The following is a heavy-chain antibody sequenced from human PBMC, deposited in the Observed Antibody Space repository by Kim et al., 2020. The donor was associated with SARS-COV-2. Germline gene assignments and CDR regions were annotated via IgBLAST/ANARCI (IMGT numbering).Heavy chain of an antibody. CDR2: ISRSGGFI. CDR1: GFTFSTYE. V-gene: IGHV3-48*03. J-gene: IGHJ5*02. CDR3: ARGAYCTNPSCYACNWFDS. Sequence: GGSLRLSCAASGFTFSTYEMNWVRQAPGKGLEWVSYISRSGGFIFYADSVKGRFTISRDNTNNSLYLQMNSLRAEDTAVYYCARGAYCTNPSCYACNWFDSWGQGTLVTVSS. D-gene: IGHD2-2*01.